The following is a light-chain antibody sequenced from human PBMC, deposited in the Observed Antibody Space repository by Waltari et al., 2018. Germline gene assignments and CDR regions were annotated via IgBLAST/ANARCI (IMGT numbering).Light chain of an antibody. V-gene: IGKV4-1*01. Sequence: DIVMTQSPESLAVFLGERGTITRKSSHNVFYMPNNKNYLAWYQHKPGQPPKLLIYCTSTRESGVPDRFSVSGSGTDFTLTISSLQSEDVAVYYCQQYDTTPHTFGQGTKLEIK. J-gene: IGKJ2*01. CDR3: QQYDTTPHT. CDR2: CTS. CDR1: HNVFYMPNNKNY.